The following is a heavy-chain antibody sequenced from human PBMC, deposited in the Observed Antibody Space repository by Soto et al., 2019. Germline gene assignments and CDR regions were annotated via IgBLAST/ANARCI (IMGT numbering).Heavy chain of an antibody. CDR1: GGSIRSFY. CDR3: ARRHSDEKPPGYSAYDWYAFDI. J-gene: IGHJ3*02. V-gene: IGHV4-59*08. CDR2: IYYSGST. D-gene: IGHD5-12*01. Sequence: SETLSLTCTVSGGSIRSFYWSWIRQPPGKGLEWIGYIYYSGSTSYSPSLKSRVAMSVDMSKNQISLKLSSVTAADMAVYYCARRHSDEKPPGYSAYDWYAFDIWCQGTKVTVSS.